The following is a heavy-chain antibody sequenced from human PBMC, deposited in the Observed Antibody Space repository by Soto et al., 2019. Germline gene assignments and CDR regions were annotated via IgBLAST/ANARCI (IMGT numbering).Heavy chain of an antibody. V-gene: IGHV3-73*01. Sequence: PGGSLRLSCAASGFTFSGSAMHWVRQASGKGLEWVGRIRSKANSYATAYAASVKGRFTISRDDSKNTAYLQMNSLKTEDTAVYYCSLLHISNDAFDIWGQGTMVTV. CDR2: IRSKANSYAT. J-gene: IGHJ3*02. D-gene: IGHD2-15*01. CDR3: SLLHISNDAFDI. CDR1: GFTFSGSA.